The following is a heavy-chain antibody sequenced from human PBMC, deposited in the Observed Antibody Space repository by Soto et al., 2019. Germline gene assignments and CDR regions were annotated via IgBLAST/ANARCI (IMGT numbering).Heavy chain of an antibody. CDR2: INPNNGNT. CDR1: GYTFTSYD. D-gene: IGHD1-7*01. CDR3: ARTSSGTRGGFDP. V-gene: IGHV1-8*01. J-gene: IGHJ5*02. Sequence: QVQLVQSGAEVKKSGASVKVSCKASGYTFTSYDINWVRQATGQGLEWMGWINPNNGNTGYAQKFQVRVTVTRDTSISTVFMELSSLSSKDTAVYFCARTSSGTRGGFDPWGQGTRVTVSS.